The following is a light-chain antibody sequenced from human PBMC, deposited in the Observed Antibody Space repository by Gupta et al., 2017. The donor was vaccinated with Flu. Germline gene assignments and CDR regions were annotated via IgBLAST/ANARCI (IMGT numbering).Light chain of an antibody. Sequence: PSSLSASVGDRVTITCRASHTISDFLNWYQKKPGKAPNLLIYAAFRLQSGVPSRFSGSGSGTDFTLTISNLQPEDFATYYCRQSDGTPRTFGQGTTMEI. CDR1: HTISDF. J-gene: IGKJ2*01. CDR3: RQSDGTPRT. V-gene: IGKV1-39*01. CDR2: AAF.